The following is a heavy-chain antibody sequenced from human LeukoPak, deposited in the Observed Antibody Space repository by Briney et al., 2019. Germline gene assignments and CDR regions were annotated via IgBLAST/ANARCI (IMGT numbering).Heavy chain of an antibody. CDR3: ARDRGIRDVVVVAATLTN. J-gene: IGHJ4*02. D-gene: IGHD2-15*01. CDR2: INPNSGGT. V-gene: IGHV1-2*02. CDR1: GYTFTRYY. Sequence: ASVKVSCKASGYTFTRYYMHWVRQAPGQGLEWMGWINPNSGGTNYAQKFQGRVTMTRDTSISTADMELSRLRSDDTAVYYCARDRGIRDVVVVAATLTNWGQGTLVTVSS.